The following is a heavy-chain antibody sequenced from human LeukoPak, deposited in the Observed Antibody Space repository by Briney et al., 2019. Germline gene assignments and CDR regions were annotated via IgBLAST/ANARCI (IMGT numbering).Heavy chain of an antibody. J-gene: IGHJ4*02. CDR2: IYYSGST. CDR1: GGSISSSSYY. Sequence: SETLSLTCTVSGGSISSSSYYWGWIRQPPGKGLEWIGSIYYSGSTNYNPSLKSRVTISVDTSKNQFSLKLSSVTAADTAVYYCARSPPPFGRVGGDFQLDYWGQGTLVTVSS. V-gene: IGHV4-39*07. CDR3: ARSPPPFGRVGGDFQLDY. D-gene: IGHD2-21*02.